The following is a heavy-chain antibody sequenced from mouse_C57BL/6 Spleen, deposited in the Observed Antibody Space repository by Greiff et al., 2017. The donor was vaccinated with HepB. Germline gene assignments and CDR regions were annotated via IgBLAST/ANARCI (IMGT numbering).Heavy chain of an antibody. Sequence: QVQLQQSGAELARPGASVKMSCKASGYTFTSYTMHWVKQRPGQGLEWIGYINPSSGYTKYNQKFKDKATLTADKSSSTAYMQLSSLTSEDSAVYYCARSPLRWYFDVWGTGTTVTVSS. D-gene: IGHD1-1*01. CDR1: GYTFTSYT. J-gene: IGHJ1*03. CDR3: ARSPLRWYFDV. CDR2: INPSSGYT. V-gene: IGHV1-4*01.